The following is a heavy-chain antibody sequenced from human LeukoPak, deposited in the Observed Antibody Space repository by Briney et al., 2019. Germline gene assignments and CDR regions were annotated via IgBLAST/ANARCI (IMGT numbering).Heavy chain of an antibody. Sequence: VASVKVSCKASGGTFSSYAISWVRQAPGQGLEWMGGIIPIFGTANYAQKFQGRVTITTDESTSTAYMELSSLRSEDTAVYYCARTYSSGNYFGYWGQGTLVTVSS. CDR1: GGTFSSYA. CDR3: ARTYSSGNYFGY. V-gene: IGHV1-69*05. CDR2: IIPIFGTA. J-gene: IGHJ4*02. D-gene: IGHD6-19*01.